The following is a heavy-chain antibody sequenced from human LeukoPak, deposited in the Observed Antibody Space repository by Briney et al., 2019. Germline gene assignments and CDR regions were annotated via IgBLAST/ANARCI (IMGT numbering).Heavy chain of an antibody. J-gene: IGHJ3*02. CDR1: GYTFTSYD. CDR2: MNHNSGNT. D-gene: IGHD4-17*01. Sequence: ASVKVSCKASGYTFTSYDINWVRQATGQGLEWMGWMNHNSGNTGYAQKFQGRVTITRNTSISTAYMELSSLRSEDTAVYYCARGSGDLYGDYAFDIWGQGTMVTVSS. V-gene: IGHV1-8*03. CDR3: ARGSGDLYGDYAFDI.